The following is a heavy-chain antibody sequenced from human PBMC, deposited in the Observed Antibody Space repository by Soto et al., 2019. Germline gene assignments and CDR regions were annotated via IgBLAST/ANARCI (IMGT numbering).Heavy chain of an antibody. CDR1: GFTFSRYA. V-gene: IGHV3-23*01. D-gene: IGHD5-18*01. CDR3: AKETGYSYGFQPNALDV. CDR2: ISSRGDRT. J-gene: IGHJ6*02. Sequence: GGSLRLSCAGSGFTFSRYAMNWFRQAPGKGLEWVSIISSRGDRTPYAESVKGRFTISRDDSKNTLFLHMNSLGAEDTAVYYCAKETGYSYGFQPNALDVWGQGTTVTVSS.